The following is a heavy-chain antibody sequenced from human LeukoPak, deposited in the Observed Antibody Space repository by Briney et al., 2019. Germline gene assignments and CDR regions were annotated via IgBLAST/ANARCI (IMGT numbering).Heavy chain of an antibody. V-gene: IGHV3-64*01. J-gene: IGHJ6*04. CDR2: IDSSGGST. D-gene: IGHD3-10*02. Sequence: GGSLRLSCAASGFTFSSSGMHWVRQGPGKGLEYVSGIDSSGGSTYYVNSVKDRFTISRDNDKNSLYLQMNSLRAEDTAVYYCAELGITMIGGVWGKGTTVTISS. CDR3: AELGITMIGGV. CDR1: GFTFSSSG.